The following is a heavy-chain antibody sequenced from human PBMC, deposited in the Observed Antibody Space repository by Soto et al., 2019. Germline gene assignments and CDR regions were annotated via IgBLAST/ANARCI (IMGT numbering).Heavy chain of an antibody. CDR2: ISASGGAT. J-gene: IGHJ4*02. CDR1: RFTFTSYA. V-gene: IGHV3-23*01. Sequence: GGSLRLSCVASRFTFTSYAMSWVRQAPGKGLEWVAAISASGGATFHADSVKGRLTISRDNSKNTLYLQMNSLRAEDTAVYYCAKDVEGGSLFRGAFDYWGQGTQVTVSS. D-gene: IGHD1-26*01. CDR3: AKDVEGGSLFRGAFDY.